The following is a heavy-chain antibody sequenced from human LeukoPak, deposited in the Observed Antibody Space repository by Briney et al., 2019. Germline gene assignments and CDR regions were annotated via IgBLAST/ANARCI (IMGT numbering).Heavy chain of an antibody. CDR2: ISDSGGST. J-gene: IGHJ4*02. CDR1: GFTFSSYA. D-gene: IGHD6-13*01. CDR3: AKGSSNWRDYYYFDY. Sequence: GSLRLSCAASGFTFSSYAVSWVRQAPGKGLAWVSAISDSGGSTQYADSVKGRFIISRDNSKNTLYLQINSLRVEDTAVYYCAKGSSNWRDYYYFDYWGQGTLVTVSS. V-gene: IGHV3-23*01.